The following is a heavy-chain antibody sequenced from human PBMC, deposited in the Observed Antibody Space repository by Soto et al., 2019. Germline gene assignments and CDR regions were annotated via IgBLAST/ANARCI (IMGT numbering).Heavy chain of an antibody. CDR1: GGAFSSFD. V-gene: IGHV1-69*01. CDR2: SIPVLGTT. CDR3: ARARAERERSYAFWGGSFDS. Sequence: QVQLVQSGAEVKKPGSSVKVSCKASGGAFSSFDISWVRQAPGLGLEWMGGSIPVLGTTSYAQKFQGRITSTAGASTRTAHIELYSLRPDDTAIYYCARARAERERSYAFWGGSFDSWGQGTLVTVSS. J-gene: IGHJ4*02. D-gene: IGHD3-3*01.